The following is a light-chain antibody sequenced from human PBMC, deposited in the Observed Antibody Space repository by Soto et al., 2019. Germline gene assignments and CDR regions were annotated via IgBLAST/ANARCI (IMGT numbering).Light chain of an antibody. V-gene: IGKV3-15*01. CDR1: QSVSSN. CDR2: VAS. Sequence: EIVMTQSPATLSVSPGERATLSCRASQSVSSNLSCYQQKPCHAPSLLIYVASTNVTGFPARFSGSGSGNEFTLTISSLQSEDFAVYYCQQYNNWPFTFGPGTKVDIK. J-gene: IGKJ3*01. CDR3: QQYNNWPFT.